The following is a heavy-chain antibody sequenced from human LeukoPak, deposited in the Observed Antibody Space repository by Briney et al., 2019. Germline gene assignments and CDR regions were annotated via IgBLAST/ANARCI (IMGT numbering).Heavy chain of an antibody. CDR3: APGGPGYYFDY. J-gene: IGHJ4*02. CDR2: ISGSGGRT. Sequence: GGSLRLSCAASGFTFSSYTMGWVRQAPGKGLEWFSSISGSGGRTYYADSVKGRFTISRENSKNTLYLQMNSVRAEDTAVYYCAPGGPGYYFDYWGQGTLVTVSS. CDR1: GFTFSSYT. D-gene: IGHD3-10*01. V-gene: IGHV3-23*01.